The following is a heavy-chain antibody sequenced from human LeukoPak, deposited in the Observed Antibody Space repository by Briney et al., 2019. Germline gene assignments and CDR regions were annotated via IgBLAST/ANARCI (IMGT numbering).Heavy chain of an antibody. CDR1: GGSISTYY. CDR3: VGRWLPKKDIVVVPAAIDY. CDR2: VFYTGST. V-gene: IGHV4-59*08. Sequence: SETLSLTCTVSGGSISTYYWSWIRQPPGKGLEWIAYVFYTGSTNYNPSLTSRVTMSVDTPKNQFSLKLSSVTAADTAVYYCVGRWLPKKDIVVVPAAIDYWGQGTLVTVSS. J-gene: IGHJ4*02. D-gene: IGHD2-2*01.